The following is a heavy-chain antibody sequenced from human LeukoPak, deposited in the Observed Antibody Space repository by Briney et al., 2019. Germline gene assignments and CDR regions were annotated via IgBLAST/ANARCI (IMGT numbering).Heavy chain of an antibody. D-gene: IGHD2-2*02. V-gene: IGHV1-2*02. J-gene: IGHJ5*02. Sequence: GASVKVSCKASGYTFTGYYMHWVRQAPGQGLEWMGWINPNSGGTNYAQKFQGRVTMTRDTSISTAYMELSRLRSDDTAVYYCARSRYCSSTSCYMLGWFDPWGQGTPVTVSS. CDR2: INPNSGGT. CDR1: GYTFTGYY. CDR3: ARSRYCSSTSCYMLGWFDP.